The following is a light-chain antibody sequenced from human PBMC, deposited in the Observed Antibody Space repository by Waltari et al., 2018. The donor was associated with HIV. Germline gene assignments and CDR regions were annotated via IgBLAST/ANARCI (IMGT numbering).Light chain of an antibody. CDR1: NIGSKS. Sequence: SYVPTQPPSVSVAPGQTARFTWGGNNIGSKSVHWYQQKPGQAPLLVLFDDSDRPSGAPELFSGSNSGHPATLTISSVEAGDESDYYFQVWDSSSDVVFGGGTKLTVL. J-gene: IGLJ2*01. CDR2: DDS. V-gene: IGLV3-21*02. CDR3: QVWDSSSDVV.